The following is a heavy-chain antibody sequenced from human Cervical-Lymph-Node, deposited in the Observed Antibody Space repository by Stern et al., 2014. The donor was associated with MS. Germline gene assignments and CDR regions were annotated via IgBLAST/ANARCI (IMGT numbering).Heavy chain of an antibody. D-gene: IGHD3-16*02. Sequence: QVQLVQSGLEVKKPGASVTVSCQASGYTFSDYGITWVRQAPGHGLEWMGWTSTYNGNTDYAQKVQGRVTMTTDTSTNTAYMELRSLRSDDTAVYYCARDYDYVWGSYRHTPDYWGQGTLVTVSS. V-gene: IGHV1-18*04. CDR3: ARDYDYVWGSYRHTPDY. CDR2: TSTYNGNT. J-gene: IGHJ4*02. CDR1: GYTFSDYG.